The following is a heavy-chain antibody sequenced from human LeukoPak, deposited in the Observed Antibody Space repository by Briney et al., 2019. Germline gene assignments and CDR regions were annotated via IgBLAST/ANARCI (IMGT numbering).Heavy chain of an antibody. V-gene: IGHV4-59*01. CDR1: GGSISSYY. D-gene: IGHD2-2*01. Sequence: SETLSLTCTVSGGSISSYYWSWIRQPPGKGLEWIGYIYYSGSTNYNPSLKSRVTISVDTSKNQFSLKLSSVTAADTAVYYCARDSWRYCSSTSSENVWGQGTLVTVSS. CDR2: IYYSGST. J-gene: IGHJ4*02. CDR3: ARDSWRYCSSTSSENV.